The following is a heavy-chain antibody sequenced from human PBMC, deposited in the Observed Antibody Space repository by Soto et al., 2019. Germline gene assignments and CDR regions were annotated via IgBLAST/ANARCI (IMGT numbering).Heavy chain of an antibody. CDR2: IYSGGST. D-gene: IGHD6-13*01. Sequence: GGSLRLSCAASGFTVSSSYMSWVRQAPGKGLEWVSVIYSGGSTYYADSVKGRFTISRDNSKNTMYLDMNSLRAEDTAVYYCARPHSSSSWPYYIDSWGQGTLVTVSS. J-gene: IGHJ4*02. CDR1: GFTVSSSY. CDR3: ARPHSSSSWPYYIDS. V-gene: IGHV3-53*01.